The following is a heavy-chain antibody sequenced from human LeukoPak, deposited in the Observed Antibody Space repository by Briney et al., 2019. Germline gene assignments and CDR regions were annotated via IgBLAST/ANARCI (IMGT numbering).Heavy chain of an antibody. CDR3: ASGSGYALYYFDY. Sequence: SSVKVSCKASGGTFSSYAISWVRQAPGQGLEWMGRIIPILGIANYAQKFQGRVTITADKSTSTAYMELSSLRSEDTAVYYCASGSGYALYYFDYWGQGTLVTVSS. CDR2: IIPILGIA. CDR1: GGTFSSYA. V-gene: IGHV1-69*04. J-gene: IGHJ4*02. D-gene: IGHD5-12*01.